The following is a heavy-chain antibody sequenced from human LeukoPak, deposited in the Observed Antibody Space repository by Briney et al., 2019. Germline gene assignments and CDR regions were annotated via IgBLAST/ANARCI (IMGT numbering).Heavy chain of an antibody. CDR1: GFTVSSND. V-gene: IGHV3-53*01. J-gene: IGHJ4*02. D-gene: IGHD4-17*01. Sequence: GGSLRLSCAASGFTVSSNDMSWVRQAPGKGLECISVIYSGGSTDYADSVKGRLTISRDNSKNTLYLQMNSLRAEDTAVYYCARVVDHDYGDYYLDYWGQGTLVSVSS. CDR2: IYSGGST. CDR3: ARVVDHDYGDYYLDY.